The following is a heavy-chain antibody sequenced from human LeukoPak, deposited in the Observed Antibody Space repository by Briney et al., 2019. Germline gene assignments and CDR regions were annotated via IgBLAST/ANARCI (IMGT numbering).Heavy chain of an antibody. CDR2: ISSSSSYI. J-gene: IGHJ5*02. Sequence: GGSLRLSCAASGFTFSTYSMNWVRQAPGKGLEWVSSISSSSSYIYYADSVQGRFTISRDNANNSLYLQMNSLRAEDTAVYYCARGVGSSWPGWFDPWGQGTLVTVSS. V-gene: IGHV3-21*01. CDR3: ARGVGSSWPGWFDP. CDR1: GFTFSTYS. D-gene: IGHD6-13*01.